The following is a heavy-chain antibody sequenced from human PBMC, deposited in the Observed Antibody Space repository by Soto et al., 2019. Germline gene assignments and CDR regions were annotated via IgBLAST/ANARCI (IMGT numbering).Heavy chain of an antibody. V-gene: IGHV1-18*01. CDR2: ISAYNGNA. CDR3: ARGTRGFGELFDAFDM. CDR1: GYTFNNYG. J-gene: IGHJ3*02. Sequence: QVQRVQSGYEVKEPGASVTVSCKASGYTFNNYGITWVRQAPGQGLEWIGWISAYNGNANYAQKFQGRVTLTRDTPTSTAYLELRSLRSDATAVYYCARGTRGFGELFDAFDMWGQGTMVPVSS. D-gene: IGHD3-10*01.